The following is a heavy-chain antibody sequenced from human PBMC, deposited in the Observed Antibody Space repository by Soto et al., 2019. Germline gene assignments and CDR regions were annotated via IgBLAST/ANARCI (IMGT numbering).Heavy chain of an antibody. V-gene: IGHV3-48*03. D-gene: IGHD3-10*01. CDR3: ARWSMVRGVITLYGMDV. Sequence: PGGTLRLSCAASGFTFSSYEMNWVRQAPGKGLEWVSYISSSGRTIYYADSVKGRFTISRDNAKNSLYLQMNSLSAEDTPVYYCARWSMVRGVITLYGMDVWGQGTTVTVSS. CDR1: GFTFSSYE. CDR2: ISSSGRTI. J-gene: IGHJ6*02.